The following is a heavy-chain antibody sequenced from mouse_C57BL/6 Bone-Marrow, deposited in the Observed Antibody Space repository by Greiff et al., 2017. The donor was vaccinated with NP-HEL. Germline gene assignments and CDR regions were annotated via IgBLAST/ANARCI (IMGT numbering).Heavy chain of an antibody. CDR3: ARRGTVGCYAMDY. Sequence: VQLKQSGPELVKPGASVKISCKASGYSFTDYNMNWVKQSNGKSLEWIGVINPNYGTTSYNQKLKGKATLTVDKSTSTAYMQLNSLTSEDTADYYSARRGTVGCYAMDYWGQGTSVTVSS. V-gene: IGHV1-39*01. D-gene: IGHD1-1*01. CDR1: GYSFTDYN. J-gene: IGHJ4*01. CDR2: INPNYGTT.